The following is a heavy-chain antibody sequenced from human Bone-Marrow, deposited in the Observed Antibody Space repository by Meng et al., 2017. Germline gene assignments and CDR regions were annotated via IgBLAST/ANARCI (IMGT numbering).Heavy chain of an antibody. CDR3: ARGPDYYILTGYYYRGGIDY. CDR2: IYYSGST. J-gene: IGHJ4*02. V-gene: IGHV4-31*03. CDR1: GGSISSGGYY. Sequence: SETLSLTCTVSGGSISSGGYYWSWIRQHPGKGLEWIGYIYYSGSTYYNPSLKSRVTISVDTSKNQFSLKLSSVTAADTAVYYCARGPDYYILTGYYYRGGIDYWGQGTLVTVSS. D-gene: IGHD3-9*01.